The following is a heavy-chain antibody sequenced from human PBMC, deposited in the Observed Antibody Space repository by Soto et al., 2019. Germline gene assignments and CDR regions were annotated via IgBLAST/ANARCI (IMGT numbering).Heavy chain of an antibody. V-gene: IGHV1-18*01. D-gene: IGHD3-22*01. J-gene: IGHJ4*02. CDR3: ARTLGYYDSSGYYFGDY. Sequence: ASVKVSCKASGYTFTSYGISWLRQAPGQGLEWMGWISAYNGNTNYAQKLQGRVTMTTDTSTSTAYMELRSLRSDDTAVYYCARTLGYYDSSGYYFGDYWGQGTLVTISS. CDR1: GYTFTSYG. CDR2: ISAYNGNT.